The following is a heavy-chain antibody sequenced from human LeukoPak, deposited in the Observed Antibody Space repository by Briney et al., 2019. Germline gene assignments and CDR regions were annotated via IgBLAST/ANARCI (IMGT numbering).Heavy chain of an antibody. Sequence: GGSLRLSCAASGFTFSSYAMHWVRQAPGKGLEWVAVISYDGSNKYYADSVKGRFTISRDNSKNTLYLQMNSLRAEDTAVYYCAKGPLRGTAAAIDYWGQGTLVSVSS. D-gene: IGHD2-2*01. CDR1: GFTFSSYA. J-gene: IGHJ4*02. CDR3: AKGPLRGTAAAIDY. V-gene: IGHV3-30-3*01. CDR2: ISYDGSNK.